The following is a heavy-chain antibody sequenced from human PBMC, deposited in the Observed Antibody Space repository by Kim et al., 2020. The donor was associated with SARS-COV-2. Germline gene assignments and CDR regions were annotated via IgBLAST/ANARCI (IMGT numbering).Heavy chain of an antibody. CDR1: GYTLTELS. Sequence: ASVKVSCKVSGYTLTELSMHWVRQAPGKGLEWMGGFDPEDGETIYAQKFQGRVTMTEDTSTDTAYMELSSLRSEDTAVYYCATVPKYYYDSSGYGAFDIWGQGTMVTVSS. V-gene: IGHV1-24*01. J-gene: IGHJ3*02. CDR2: FDPEDGET. CDR3: ATVPKYYYDSSGYGAFDI. D-gene: IGHD3-22*01.